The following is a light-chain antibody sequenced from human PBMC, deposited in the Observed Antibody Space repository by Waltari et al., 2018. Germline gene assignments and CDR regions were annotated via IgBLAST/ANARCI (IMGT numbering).Light chain of an antibody. CDR2: NVS. V-gene: IGLV2-11*01. CDR3: CSYAGGNTYV. CDR1: SSNVGGYNY. Sequence: QSALTQPRSVSGSPGQSVTISCTGTSSNVGGYNYVFWYQHRPGKAPKLMIYNVSNRPSGAPDRFSGSKSANTASLTISGLQAEDEADYYCCSYAGGNTYVFGTGTKVTVL. J-gene: IGLJ1*01.